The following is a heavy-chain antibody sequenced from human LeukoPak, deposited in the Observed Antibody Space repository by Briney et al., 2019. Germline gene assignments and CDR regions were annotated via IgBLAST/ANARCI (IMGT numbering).Heavy chain of an antibody. D-gene: IGHD6-19*01. V-gene: IGHV3-7*01. CDR1: GFTFSSHW. CDR2: IKQDGSEK. J-gene: IGHJ6*02. CDR3: ARDTSAWRYGMDV. Sequence: GGSLRLSCEASGFTFSSHWMSWVRQAPGKGLEWVAVIKQDGSEKDYVDSVTGRFTISRDNAKNSLYLQMNSLRDEDTAVYYCARDTSAWRYGMDVWGQGTTVTVSS.